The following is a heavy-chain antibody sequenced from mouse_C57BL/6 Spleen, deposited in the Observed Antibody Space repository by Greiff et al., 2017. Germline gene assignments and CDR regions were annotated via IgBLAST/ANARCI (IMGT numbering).Heavy chain of an antibody. CDR3: TRGVGEPFWFAY. Sequence: EVNLVESGEGLVKPGGSLKLSCAASGFTFSSYAMSWVRQTPEKRLEWVAYISSGGDYIYYADTVKGRFTISRDNARNTLYLQMSSLKSEDTAMYYCTRGVGEPFWFAYWGQGTLVTVSA. CDR1: GFTFSSYA. CDR2: ISSGGDYI. V-gene: IGHV5-9-1*02. J-gene: IGHJ3*01.